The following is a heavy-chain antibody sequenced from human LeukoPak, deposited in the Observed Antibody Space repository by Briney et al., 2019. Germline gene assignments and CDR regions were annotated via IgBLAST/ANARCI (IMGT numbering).Heavy chain of an antibody. CDR1: GFTFRSNN. CDR3: AELGITMIGGV. V-gene: IGHV3-21*01. Sequence: GGSLRLSCAASGFTFRSNNMNWIRQAPGQGLEWVSSIRSCKNHIFYADSVKGRFTISRDNAKNSLYLQMNSLRAEDTAVYYCAELGITMIGGVWGKGTTVTISS. J-gene: IGHJ6*04. D-gene: IGHD3-10*02. CDR2: IRSCKNHI.